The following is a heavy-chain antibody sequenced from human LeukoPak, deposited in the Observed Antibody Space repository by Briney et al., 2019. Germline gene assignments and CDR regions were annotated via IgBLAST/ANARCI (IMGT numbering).Heavy chain of an antibody. CDR1: GGTFSSYA. J-gene: IGHJ4*02. V-gene: IGHV1-69*01. CDR3: ARDGYSGYQGGPDFDY. CDR2: IIPIFGTA. Sequence: SVKVSCKASGGTFSSYAISWVRQAPGQGLEWMGGIIPIFGTANYAQKFQGRVTITADESTSTAYMELSSLRSEDTAVYYCARDGYSGYQGGPDFDYWGQGTLVTVSS. D-gene: IGHD5-12*01.